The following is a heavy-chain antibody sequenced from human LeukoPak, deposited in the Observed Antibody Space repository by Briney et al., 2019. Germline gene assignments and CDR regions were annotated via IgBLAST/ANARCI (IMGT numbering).Heavy chain of an antibody. D-gene: IGHD3-22*01. CDR2: ISFDGSDQ. J-gene: IGHJ4*02. CDR1: GFSFSTYG. CDR3: AKGAHYDGRGDYYDY. Sequence: GGSLRLSCAASGFSFSTYGMRWVRQAPGKGLEWVAVISFDGSDQYYADSVKGRFTVSRDSSKNTLYLQMNSLRAEDTAAYYCAKGAHYDGRGDYYDYWGQGTLVTVSS. V-gene: IGHV3-30*18.